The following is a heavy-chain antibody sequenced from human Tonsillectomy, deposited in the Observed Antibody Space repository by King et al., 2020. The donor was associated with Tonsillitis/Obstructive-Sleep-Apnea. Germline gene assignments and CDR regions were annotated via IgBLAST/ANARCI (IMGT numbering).Heavy chain of an antibody. V-gene: IGHV4-59*01. Sequence: QLQESGPGLVKPSETLSLTCTVSDGSISSYYWSWIRQPPGKGLEWIGYIHYSGSTNHNPSLKSRVTISVDKSKNQFSLKLSSVTAADTAVYFCARGGGGYPHYYYYYYMDVWGKGTTVTVSS. D-gene: IGHD3-22*01. CDR2: IHYSGST. J-gene: IGHJ6*03. CDR3: ARGGGGYPHYYYYYYMDV. CDR1: DGSISSYY.